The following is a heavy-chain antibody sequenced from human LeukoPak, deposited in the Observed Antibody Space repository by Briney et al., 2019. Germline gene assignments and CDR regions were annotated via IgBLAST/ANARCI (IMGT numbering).Heavy chain of an antibody. CDR1: GFTFSSYG. D-gene: IGHD6-13*01. J-gene: IGHJ3*02. CDR3: AGSWSPYDAFDI. V-gene: IGHV3-30*02. CDR2: IRYDGSNK. Sequence: PGGSLILSCAASGFTFSSYGMHWVRQAPGKGLEWVAFIRYDGSNKYYADSVKGRFTISRDNSKNTLYLQMNSLRAEDTAVYYCAGSWSPYDAFDIWGQGTMVSVSS.